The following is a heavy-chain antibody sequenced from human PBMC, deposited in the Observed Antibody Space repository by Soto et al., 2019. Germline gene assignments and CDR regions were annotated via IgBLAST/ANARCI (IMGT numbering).Heavy chain of an antibody. V-gene: IGHV1-69*01. D-gene: IGHD4-4*01. CDR3: ATRGATVAEGGFFDY. CDR2: IIPIFGTA. J-gene: IGHJ4*02. CDR1: GGTFSSYA. Sequence: QVQLVQSGAEVKKPGSSVKVSCKASGGTFSSYAISWVRQAPGQGLEWMGGIIPIFGTANYAQKFQGRVKMTGDEAANTAYMEVGSGRSEGRPVYCCATRGATVAEGGFFDYWGKGTLVPVSS.